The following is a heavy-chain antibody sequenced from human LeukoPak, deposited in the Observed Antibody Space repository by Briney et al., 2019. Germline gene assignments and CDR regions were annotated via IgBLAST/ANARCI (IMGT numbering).Heavy chain of an antibody. Sequence: SQTLSLTCAISGDSVSSNSSAWNWIRQSPSKGLEWLGSTYYRSKWYNDYAVSVKSRITINADTSKNQFSLQLNSVTPEDTAVYYCARDPSYRSSWYDYYYDMDVWGKGTTVTVSS. D-gene: IGHD6-13*01. V-gene: IGHV6-1*01. CDR2: TYYRSKWYN. J-gene: IGHJ6*03. CDR1: GDSVSSNSSA. CDR3: ARDPSYRSSWYDYYYDMDV.